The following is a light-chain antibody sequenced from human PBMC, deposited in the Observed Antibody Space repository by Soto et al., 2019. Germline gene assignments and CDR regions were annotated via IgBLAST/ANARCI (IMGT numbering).Light chain of an antibody. J-gene: IGKJ1*01. CDR3: QQSYSQKP. Sequence: IQMPLSPSSLPASVFDIATIMGRASQSSSSYLNWYQQKPGKDPKILIYDASSLQSGVQSRFRGSGSGTDFTLTISSLQPEDFATYYCQQSYSQKPLGQGTKVDLK. CDR2: DAS. CDR1: QSSSSY. V-gene: IGKV1-39*01.